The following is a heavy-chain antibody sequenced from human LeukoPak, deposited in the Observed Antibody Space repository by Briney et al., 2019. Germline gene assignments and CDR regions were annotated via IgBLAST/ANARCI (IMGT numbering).Heavy chain of an antibody. CDR3: ASAPSGSGGTCASDH. V-gene: IGHV4-4*07. D-gene: IGHD2-15*01. CDR2: IHDNGDS. CDR1: GGSISNYF. J-gene: IGHJ4*02. Sequence: SETLSLTCTVSGGSISNYFWSWIRKPAGKGLEWIGRIHDNGDSNHNPSLKSRLTMSLDTSRNQVSLKLTSVTAADTAVYYCASAPSGSGGTCASDHWGPGTLVIVSS.